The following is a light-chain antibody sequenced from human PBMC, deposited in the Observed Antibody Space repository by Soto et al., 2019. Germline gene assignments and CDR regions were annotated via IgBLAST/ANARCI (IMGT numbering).Light chain of an antibody. V-gene: IGKV3-15*01. J-gene: IGKJ4*01. CDR2: RAS. CDR1: QSINSN. CDR3: QQYNKWPRAT. Sequence: IVMTQSPATLSVSLGERATLSCRASQSINSNLAWYQQKPGQAPRLLMFRASIRAAGFPARFSGSGSGTEFNITISSLQSEDSAVHYCQQYNKWPRATLGGGTKVDIK.